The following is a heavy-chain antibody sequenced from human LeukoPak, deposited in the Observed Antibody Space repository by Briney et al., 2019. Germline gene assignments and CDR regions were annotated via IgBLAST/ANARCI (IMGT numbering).Heavy chain of an antibody. CDR2: IKQDGSEK. V-gene: IGHV3-7*01. D-gene: IGHD1-7*01. CDR3: ARDGITGTTDY. J-gene: IGHJ4*02. Sequence: GGSLRLSCAASGFTFSSYWMSWVRQAPGKGLEWVANIKQDGSEKHYVDSVKGRFTISRDNAKNSLYLQMNSLRAEDTAVYYCARDGITGTTDYWGQGTLVTVSS. CDR1: GFTFSSYW.